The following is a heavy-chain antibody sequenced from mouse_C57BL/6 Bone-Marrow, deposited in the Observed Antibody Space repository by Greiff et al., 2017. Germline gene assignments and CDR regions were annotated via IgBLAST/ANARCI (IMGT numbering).Heavy chain of an antibody. Sequence: VQLKQSGGDLVKPGGSLKLSCAASGFTFSSYGMSWVRQTPDKRLEWVATISSGGSYTSYPDSVKGRITISRDNAKNTLYLQMSSLKSDDTAMYYCARRGYYGSIFYWYFDVWGTGTTVTVSS. V-gene: IGHV5-6*01. J-gene: IGHJ1*03. D-gene: IGHD1-1*01. CDR2: ISSGGSYT. CDR1: GFTFSSYG. CDR3: ARRGYYGSIFYWYFDV.